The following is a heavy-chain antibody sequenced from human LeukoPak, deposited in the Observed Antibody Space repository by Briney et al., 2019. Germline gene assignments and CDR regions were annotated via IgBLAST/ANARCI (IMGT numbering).Heavy chain of an antibody. J-gene: IGHJ4*02. CDR2: ISPNDVNR. CDR3: AASVSPDDR. CDR1: GFNFSNYY. Sequence: PGGSLRLSCVGSGFNFSNYYMSWIPQAPGKGLEWISYISPNDVNRYYIASVKGRFTVSRDNAKKSLFLQMNSLRVEDSAVYYCAASVSPDDRWGQGTLVTVSS. V-gene: IGHV3-11*01.